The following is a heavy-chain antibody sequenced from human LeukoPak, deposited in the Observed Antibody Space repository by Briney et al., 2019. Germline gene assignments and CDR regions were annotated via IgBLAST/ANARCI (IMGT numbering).Heavy chain of an antibody. V-gene: IGHV3-33*08. CDR1: GLAFSSYG. CDR2: IWYDGSNK. Sequence: GASLRLSCAASGLAFSSYGMHWVRQAPGKGLEWVAVIWYDGSNKCYADSVKGRFTISRDNSKNTLYLQMNSLRAEDTAVYYCARGVWFGDSPYFDYWGQGTLV. CDR3: ARGVWFGDSPYFDY. J-gene: IGHJ4*02. D-gene: IGHD3-10*01.